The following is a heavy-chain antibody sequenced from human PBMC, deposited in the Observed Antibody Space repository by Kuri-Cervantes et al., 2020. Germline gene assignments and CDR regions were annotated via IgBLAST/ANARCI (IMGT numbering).Heavy chain of an antibody. V-gene: IGHV1-69*06. Sequence: SVKVSCKASGGTFSSYAISWVRQAPGQGLEWMGGIIPIFGTANYAQKFQGRVTITADKSTSTAYMELRSLRSDDTAVYYCARGGRGDYEETPNWFDPWGQGTLVTVSS. CDR2: IIPIFGTA. CDR3: ARGGRGDYEETPNWFDP. CDR1: GGTFSSYA. D-gene: IGHD4-17*01. J-gene: IGHJ5*02.